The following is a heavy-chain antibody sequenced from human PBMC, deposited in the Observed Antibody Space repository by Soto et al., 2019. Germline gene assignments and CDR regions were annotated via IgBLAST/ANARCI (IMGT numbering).Heavy chain of an antibody. CDR2: LSYDGSNK. Sequence: SLRLSCAASGFTFSSYAMHWVRQAPGKGLEWVAVLSYDGSNKYYADSVEGRFTISRDNSKNTLYLQMNSLRPEDTGVYYCARRNSVGDYWSGWPTLDNWLDSWGQGIRVTVSS. CDR1: GFTFSSYA. D-gene: IGHD3-3*01. V-gene: IGHV3-30-3*01. CDR3: ARRNSVGDYWSGWPTLDNWLDS. J-gene: IGHJ5*01.